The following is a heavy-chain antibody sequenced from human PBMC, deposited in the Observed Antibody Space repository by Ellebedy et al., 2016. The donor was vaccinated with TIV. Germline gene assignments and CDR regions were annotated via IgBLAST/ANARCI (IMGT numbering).Heavy chain of an antibody. V-gene: IGHV1-18*01. Sequence: AASVTVSCKASGYTFSSYGISWVRQAPGQGLEWLGWISAYNGKRNFAQKFQGRVSMTTDTSTSTAYMELRSLRSDDTAIYYCARDNSYDLLTGSNWFDPWGQGSLVTVSS. D-gene: IGHD3-9*01. CDR2: ISAYNGKR. CDR3: ARDNSYDLLTGSNWFDP. CDR1: GYTFSSYG. J-gene: IGHJ5*02.